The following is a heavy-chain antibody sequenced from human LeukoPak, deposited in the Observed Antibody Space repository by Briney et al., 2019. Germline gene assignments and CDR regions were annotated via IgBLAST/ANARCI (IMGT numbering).Heavy chain of an antibody. CDR1: GYSFTTYY. J-gene: IGHJ4*02. V-gene: IGHV1-46*01. CDR2: INPTGGVT. CDR3: ARSSPPAYYDFWNGYLDY. D-gene: IGHD3-3*01. Sequence: ASVKVSCKASGYSFTTYYMHWVRQAPGQGLEWMGIINPTGGVTAYAQKFQGRVTVTRDTPTSTVYIALSSLRSEDTAVYYCARSSPPAYYDFWNGYLDYWGQGTLVTVSS.